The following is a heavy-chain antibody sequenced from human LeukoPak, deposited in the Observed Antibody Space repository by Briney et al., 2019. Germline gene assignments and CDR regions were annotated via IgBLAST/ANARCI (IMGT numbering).Heavy chain of an antibody. CDR1: GGSFSGYY. J-gene: IGHJ6*02. V-gene: IGHV4-34*01. CDR2: INHSGST. Sequence: SETLSLTCAVYGGSFSGYYWSWLRQPPGKGGEWIGEINHSGSTNYNPSLKSRVTISVDTSKNQFSLKLSSVTAADTAVYYCARARQRVVTSYYYYYGMDVWGQGTTVTVSS. D-gene: IGHD2-21*02. CDR3: ARARQRVVTSYYYYYGMDV.